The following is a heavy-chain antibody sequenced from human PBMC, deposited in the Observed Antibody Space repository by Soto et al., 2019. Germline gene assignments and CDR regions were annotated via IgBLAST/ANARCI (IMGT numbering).Heavy chain of an antibody. D-gene: IGHD1-26*01. CDR3: ARGGSLYWYFDL. Sequence: SETLSLTCTVSGGSISSYYWSWIRQPPGKGLEWIGYIYYSGSTNYNPSLKSRVTISVDTSASTAYMELSSLRSEDTAVYYCARGGSLYWYFDLWGRGTLVTVSS. J-gene: IGHJ2*01. CDR1: GGSISSYY. CDR2: IYYSGST. V-gene: IGHV4-59*01.